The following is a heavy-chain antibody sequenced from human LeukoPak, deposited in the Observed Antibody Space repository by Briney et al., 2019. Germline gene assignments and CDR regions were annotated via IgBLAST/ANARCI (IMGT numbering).Heavy chain of an antibody. J-gene: IGHJ4*02. Sequence: GGSLRLSCAASGFAVSSNYMSWVRQAPGKGLEWVSAISNNGGYTYYADSVQGRFTISRDNSKSTLCLQMNSLRAEDTAVYYCAKQLGYCSDGSCYFPYWGQGTLVTVSS. CDR2: ISNNGGYT. V-gene: IGHV3-23*01. D-gene: IGHD2-15*01. CDR3: AKQLGYCSDGSCYFPY. CDR1: GFAVSSNY.